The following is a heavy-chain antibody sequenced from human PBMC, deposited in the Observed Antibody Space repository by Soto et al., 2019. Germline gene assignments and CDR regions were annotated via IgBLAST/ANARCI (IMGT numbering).Heavy chain of an antibody. CDR2: IYYSGST. J-gene: IGHJ3*02. D-gene: IGHD1-26*01. CDR1: GGPISSSSYY. V-gene: IGHV4-39*01. Sequence: PSETLSLTCTVSGGPISSSSYYWGWIRQPPGKGLEWIGSIYYSGSTYYNPSLKSRVTISVDTSKNQFSLKLSSVTAADTAVYYCASPKGDTTVVTPLAFDIWGQGTMVTVSS. CDR3: ASPKGDTTVVTPLAFDI.